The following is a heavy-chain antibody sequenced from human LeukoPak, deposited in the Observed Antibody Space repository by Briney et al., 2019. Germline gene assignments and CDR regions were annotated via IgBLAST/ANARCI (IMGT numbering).Heavy chain of an antibody. CDR1: GSAFSSFE. CDR2: LTSRGSSI. CDR3: ARACGASCYAVDYYNYGMDV. D-gene: IGHD2-15*01. Sequence: SPRLSCAGGGSAFSSFEMNWVRQDPPVGPVYFSYLTSRGSSIYYADSVKGRFTISRDNAKNSLYLQMNSLGAGDTAVYYCARACGASCYAVDYYNYGMDVWGQGTTVTVSS. J-gene: IGHJ6*02. V-gene: IGHV3-48*03.